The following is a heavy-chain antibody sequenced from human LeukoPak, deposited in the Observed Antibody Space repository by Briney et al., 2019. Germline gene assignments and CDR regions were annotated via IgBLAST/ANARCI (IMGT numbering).Heavy chain of an antibody. CDR3: ARRGMYSSNWFYFDY. D-gene: IGHD6-13*01. CDR2: IYPGDSDI. CDR1: GYSFTIYW. Sequence: GEPLKISGKGSGYSFTIYWIAWVRQMPGKGLEWMGIIYPGDSDIRYSPSFQGQVTISADKSISTAYLQWSSLKASDTAMYYCARRGMYSSNWFYFDYWGQGTLVTVSS. J-gene: IGHJ4*02. V-gene: IGHV5-51*01.